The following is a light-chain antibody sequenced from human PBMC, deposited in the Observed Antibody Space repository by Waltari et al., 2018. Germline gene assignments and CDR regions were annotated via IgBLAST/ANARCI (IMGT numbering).Light chain of an antibody. CDR3: LQYNSNPHS. Sequence: IQMTQSPSSLSASAGDRVTITCRASQGISTYLNWYQQKPGKAPKLLIYASSSLESGVPSRFSGSGSGTDFTLTISSLQPEDFATYYCLQYNSNPHSFGQWTKVEIK. CDR2: ASS. V-gene: IGKV1-13*02. CDR1: QGISTY. J-gene: IGKJ2*03.